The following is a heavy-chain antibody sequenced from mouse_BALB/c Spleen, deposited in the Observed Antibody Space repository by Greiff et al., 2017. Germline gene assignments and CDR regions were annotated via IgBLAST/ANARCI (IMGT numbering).Heavy chain of an antibody. CDR2: IYPGNGDT. D-gene: IGHD2-3*01. J-gene: IGHJ3*01. Sequence: QVQLQQSGAELVKPGASVKMSCKASGYTFTSYNMHWVKQTPGQGLEWIGAIYPGNGDTSYNQKFKGKATLTADKSSSTAYMQLSSLTSEDSAVYYCARGYDGYYGYWGQGTLVTVSA. CDR1: GYTFTSYN. V-gene: IGHV1-12*01. CDR3: ARGYDGYYGY.